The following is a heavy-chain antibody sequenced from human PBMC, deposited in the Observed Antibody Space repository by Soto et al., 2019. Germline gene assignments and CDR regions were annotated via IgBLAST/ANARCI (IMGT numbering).Heavy chain of an antibody. D-gene: IGHD1-7*01. CDR1: GGSFTSNNW. Sequence: TLSLTCAVSGGSFTSNNWWTWVRQPPGQGLEWIGEIYWTGSTNYNPSLKSRITISLDKSENQFSLKVTSLTAADTAVYYCASRDPGTSVDYWGQGTLVTVSS. V-gene: IGHV4-4*02. CDR2: IYWTGST. J-gene: IGHJ4*02. CDR3: ASRDPGTSVDY.